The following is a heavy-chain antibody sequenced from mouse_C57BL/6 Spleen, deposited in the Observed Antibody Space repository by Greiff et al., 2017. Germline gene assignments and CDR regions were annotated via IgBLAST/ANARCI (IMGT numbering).Heavy chain of an antibody. CDR3: ARSYSNLIGYAMDY. V-gene: IGHV1-76*01. Sequence: VQLQQSGAELVRPGASVKLSCKASGYTFTDYYINWVKQRPGQGLEWIARIYPGSGNTYYNEKFKGKATLTAEKSSSTAYMQLSSLTSEDSAVYFCARSYSNLIGYAMDYWGQGTSVTVSS. J-gene: IGHJ4*01. CDR1: GYTFTDYY. D-gene: IGHD2-5*01. CDR2: IYPGSGNT.